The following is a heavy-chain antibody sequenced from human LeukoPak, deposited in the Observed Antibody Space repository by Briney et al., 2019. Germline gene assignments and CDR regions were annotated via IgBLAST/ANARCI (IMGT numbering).Heavy chain of an antibody. CDR3: ARLGLEVGGPNWFDP. V-gene: IGHV3-7*01. CDR1: GFSFSSNW. Sequence: PGGSLRLSCAAPGFSFSSNWMGWVRQAPGKGLEWVAHIKRDGSQKYYLDSVEGRFTISRDNANNSLYLQMNSLRVEDTAVYYCARLGLEVGGPNWFDPWGQGTLVTVSS. CDR2: IKRDGSQK. J-gene: IGHJ5*02. D-gene: IGHD1-1*01.